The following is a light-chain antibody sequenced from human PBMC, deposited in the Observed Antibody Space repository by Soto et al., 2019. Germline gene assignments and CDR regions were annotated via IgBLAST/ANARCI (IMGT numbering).Light chain of an antibody. Sequence: DVVMTQSPPSVSVTPGEPASMSCRSSESLLDTTGYNFLDWYVQKPGQSPQLLIYFGSTRASGVPDRFSGSGSGTDFTLNISRVEAEDVGIYYCMQSQQSRWTFGQGTKVEIK. V-gene: IGKV2-28*01. CDR3: MQSQQSRWT. CDR1: ESLLDTTGYNF. CDR2: FGS. J-gene: IGKJ1*01.